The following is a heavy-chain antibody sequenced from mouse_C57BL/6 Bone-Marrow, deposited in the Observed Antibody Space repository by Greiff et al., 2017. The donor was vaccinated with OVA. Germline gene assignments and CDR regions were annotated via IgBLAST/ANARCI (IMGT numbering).Heavy chain of an antibody. J-gene: IGHJ3*01. V-gene: IGHV5-6*01. Sequence: EVQLVESGGDLVKPGGSLKLSCAASGFTFSSYGMSWVRQTPDKRLEWVATISRGGSYTYYPDSVKGRFTISRDNAKNTLYLQMSSLKSEDTAMYYCARHYYGSSFAYWGQGTLVTVSA. CDR3: ARHYYGSSFAY. CDR1: GFTFSSYG. CDR2: ISRGGSYT. D-gene: IGHD1-1*01.